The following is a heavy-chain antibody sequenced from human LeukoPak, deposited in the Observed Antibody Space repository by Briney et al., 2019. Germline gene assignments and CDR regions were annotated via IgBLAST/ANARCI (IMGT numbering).Heavy chain of an antibody. CDR1: GGSFSGYY. Sequence: PSETLSLTCAVYGGSFSGYYWSWIRQPPGKGLEWIGYIYYSGSTNYNPSLKSRVTISVDTSKNQFSLKLSSVTAADTAVYYCARGRDDYYYYGMDVWGQGTTVTVSS. CDR2: IYYSGST. CDR3: ARGRDDYYYYGMDV. J-gene: IGHJ6*02. V-gene: IGHV4-59*01.